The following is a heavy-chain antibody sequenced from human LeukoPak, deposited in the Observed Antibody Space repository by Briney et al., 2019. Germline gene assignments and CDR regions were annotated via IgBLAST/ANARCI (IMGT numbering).Heavy chain of an antibody. CDR2: ISSSGGST. V-gene: IGHV3-23*01. Sequence: GGSLRLSCAASGFTFNTYGLSWVRQAPGKGLEWVSAISSSGGSTYYADSVKGRFTISRDNSKNTLYLQMNSLRAEDTAVYYCAKFSVEYSSLGYFDYWGQGTLVTVSS. CDR3: AKFSVEYSSLGYFDY. CDR1: GFTFNTYG. D-gene: IGHD6-6*01. J-gene: IGHJ4*02.